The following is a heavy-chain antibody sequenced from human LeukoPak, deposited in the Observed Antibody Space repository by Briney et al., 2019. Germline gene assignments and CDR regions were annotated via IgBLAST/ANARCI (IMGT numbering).Heavy chain of an antibody. CDR1: GGSHSGYY. Sequence: SSETLSLTCAVYGGSHSGYYLTWIRRPPGKGLEWIGEIHPSGSTNYNPSFGSRLSISADTSKNQFFLKLNSVTAADTAVYYCSRGEDASKVGNYWGQGTLVTVSS. CDR3: SRGEDASKVGNY. V-gene: IGHV4-34*01. J-gene: IGHJ4*02. D-gene: IGHD7-27*01. CDR2: IHPSGST.